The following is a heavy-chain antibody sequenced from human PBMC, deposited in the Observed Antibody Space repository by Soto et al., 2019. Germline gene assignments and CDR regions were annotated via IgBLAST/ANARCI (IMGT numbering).Heavy chain of an antibody. CDR1: GFTFSSYS. CDR3: ARVATIFGVVIELGFDY. D-gene: IGHD3-3*01. V-gene: IGHV3-48*02. Sequence: GGSLRLSCAASGFTFSSYSMNWVRQAPGKGLEWVSYISSSSSTIYYADSVKGRFTISRDNAKNSLYLQMNSLRDEDTAVYYCARVATIFGVVIELGFDYWGQGTLVTVSS. CDR2: ISSSSSTI. J-gene: IGHJ4*02.